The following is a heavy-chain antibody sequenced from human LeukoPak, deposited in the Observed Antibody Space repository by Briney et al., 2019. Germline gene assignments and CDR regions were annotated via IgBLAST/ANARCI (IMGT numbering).Heavy chain of an antibody. CDR3: ARGLRYDFWSGTMDV. J-gene: IGHJ6*03. D-gene: IGHD3-3*01. V-gene: IGHV4-61*02. CDR2: IYTSGST. CDR1: GGSISSGSYY. Sequence: SETLSLTCTVSGGSISSGSYYWSWIRQPAGKGLEWIGRIYTSGSTNYNPSLKSRVTISVDTSKNQFSLKLSSVTAADTAVYYCARGLRYDFWSGTMDVWGKGTTVTVSS.